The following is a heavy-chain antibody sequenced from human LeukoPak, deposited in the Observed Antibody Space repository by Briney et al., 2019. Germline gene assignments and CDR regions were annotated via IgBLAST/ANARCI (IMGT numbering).Heavy chain of an antibody. CDR2: IYPGDSDT. Sequence: GESLKISCKGSGYRFTDYWIGWVRQMPGKGLEWMGIIYPGDSDTRYSPSFQGQVTISADKSINTAHLQWSSLKASDTAMYYGARGAAGTIPDYYYFGMDVWGQGTTVTVSS. J-gene: IGHJ6*02. D-gene: IGHD1-7*01. CDR3: ARGAAGTIPDYYYFGMDV. CDR1: GYRFTDYW. V-gene: IGHV5-51*01.